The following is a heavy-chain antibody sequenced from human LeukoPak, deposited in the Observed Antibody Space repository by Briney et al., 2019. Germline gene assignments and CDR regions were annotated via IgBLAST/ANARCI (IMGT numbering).Heavy chain of an antibody. J-gene: IGHJ4*02. Sequence: PSETLSLTCAVYGGSFSGYYWSWVRQAPGKGLEWVSAISGSGGSTYYADSVKGRFTISRDNSKNTLYLQMNSLRAEDTAVYYCAKDFALHFDYWGQGTLATVSS. V-gene: IGHV3-23*01. CDR2: ISGSGGST. CDR3: AKDFALHFDY. CDR1: GGSFSGYY. D-gene: IGHD4-11*01.